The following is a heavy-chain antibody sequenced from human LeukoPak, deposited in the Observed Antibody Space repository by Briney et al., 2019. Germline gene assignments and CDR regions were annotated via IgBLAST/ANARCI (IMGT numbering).Heavy chain of an antibody. J-gene: IGHJ5*02. V-gene: IGHV3-30*03. CDR2: ISYDGSNK. Sequence: GRSLRLSCAASGFTFSNYGMHWVRQAPGKGLEWVAVISYDGSNKYYADSVKGRFTISRDNSKNTLYLQMNSLRAEDTAVYYCARDQGWFDPWGQGTLVTVSS. CDR1: GFTFSNYG. CDR3: ARDQGWFDP.